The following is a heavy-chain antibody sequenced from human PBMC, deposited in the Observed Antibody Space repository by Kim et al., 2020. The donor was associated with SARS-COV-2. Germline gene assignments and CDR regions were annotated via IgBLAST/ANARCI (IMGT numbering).Heavy chain of an antibody. V-gene: IGHV4-30-4*01. Sequence: SETLSLTCTVSGGSISSGDYYWSWIRQPPGKGLEWIGYIYYSGSTYYNPSLKSRVTISVDTSKNQFSLKLSSVTVADTAVYYCARARITMIVVVNAFDIWGQGTMVTVSS. D-gene: IGHD3-22*01. CDR3: ARARITMIVVVNAFDI. CDR1: GGSISSGDYY. CDR2: IYYSGST. J-gene: IGHJ3*02.